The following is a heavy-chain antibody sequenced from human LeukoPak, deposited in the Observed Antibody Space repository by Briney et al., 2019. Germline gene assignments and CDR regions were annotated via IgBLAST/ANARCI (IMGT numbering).Heavy chain of an antibody. V-gene: IGHV3-53*01. CDR1: GLTVSSNS. J-gene: IGHJ4*02. CDR3: ARRAGAYSHPYDY. D-gene: IGHD4/OR15-4a*01. CDR2: IYSGGST. Sequence: GGSLRLSCAASGLTVSSNSMSWVRQAPGKGLEWGSFIYSGGSTYYADSVKGRFTISRDNSKNTLYLQMNSLRADDTAVYYCARRAGAYSHPYDYWGQGTLVTVSS.